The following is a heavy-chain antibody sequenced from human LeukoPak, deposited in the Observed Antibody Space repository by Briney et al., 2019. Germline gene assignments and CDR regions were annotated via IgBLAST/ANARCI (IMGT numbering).Heavy chain of an antibody. CDR3: ARNTYYDFPYYYYMDV. J-gene: IGHJ6*03. Sequence: GASVKVSCKASGYTFTGYYMHWVRQAPGQGLEWMGWINPNSGGTNYAQKFQGRVTMTRDTSISTAYMELSRLRSDDTAVNYCARNTYYDFPYYYYMDVWGKGTTVTVSS. CDR1: GYTFTGYY. V-gene: IGHV1-2*02. CDR2: INPNSGGT. D-gene: IGHD3-3*01.